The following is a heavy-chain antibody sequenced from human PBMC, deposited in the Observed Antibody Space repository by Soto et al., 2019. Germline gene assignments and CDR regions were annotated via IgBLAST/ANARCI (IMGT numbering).Heavy chain of an antibody. CDR3: AHLTTATTFPFDS. V-gene: IGHV2-5*02. J-gene: IGHJ4*02. CDR2: LYWDGDK. Sequence: QITLKESGPTLVKPTQTLTLTCTFSGFSLSTRGLDLGWVRQPPGKAREGLALLYWDGDKRYSPSLKSSLIITKDTSKNRVVLTMNNLDPVDTATYYCAHLTTATTFPFDSWGQGILVTVSS. CDR1: GFSLSTRGLD. D-gene: IGHD4-17*01.